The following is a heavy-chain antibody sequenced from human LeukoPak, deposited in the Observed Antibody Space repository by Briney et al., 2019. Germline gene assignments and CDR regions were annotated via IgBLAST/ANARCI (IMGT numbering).Heavy chain of an antibody. D-gene: IGHD5-18*01. CDR3: ASVGRRGYRVNNWFDP. V-gene: IGHV4-39*07. CDR1: GGAISSSNYH. Sequence: PSETLSLTCTVSGGAISSSNYHWGWIRQPPGKGLEWIGSVYHSGSTYYNPSLKGRVTLSVDTSKNQFSLKLSSVTAADTAVYYCASVGRRGYRVNNWFDPWGQGTLVTVSS. CDR2: VYHSGST. J-gene: IGHJ5*02.